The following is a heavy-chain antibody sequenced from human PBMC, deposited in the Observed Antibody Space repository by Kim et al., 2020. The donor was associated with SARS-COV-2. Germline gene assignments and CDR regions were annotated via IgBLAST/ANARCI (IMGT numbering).Heavy chain of an antibody. D-gene: IGHD2-15*01. V-gene: IGHV7-4-1*02. CDR1: GYTFTSYA. CDR3: ARDMGFLGYCSGGSCYQVGWFAP. Sequence: ASVKVSCKASGYTFTSYAMNWVRQAPGQGLEWMGWINTNTGNPTYAQGFTGRFVFSLDTSVSTAYLQISSLNAEDTAVYYCARDMGFLGYCSGGSCYQVGWFAPWGQGTLVTVSS. J-gene: IGHJ5*02. CDR2: INTNTGNP.